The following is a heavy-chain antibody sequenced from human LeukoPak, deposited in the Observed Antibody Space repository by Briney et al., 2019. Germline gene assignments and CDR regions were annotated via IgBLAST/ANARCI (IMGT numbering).Heavy chain of an antibody. CDR3: ARVYTVMGATTVDHYHYYMDV. Sequence: SETLSLTCTVSGGSIRSCSYYWSWIRQPAGKGLEWIGNIYTRGTTNYNPSVKSRVTVSLDTSKTRISLKLSSVTAADTAIYYCARVYTVMGATTVDHYHYYMDVWGKGTTVTVSS. D-gene: IGHD5-18*01. J-gene: IGHJ6*03. V-gene: IGHV4-61*09. CDR2: IYTRGTT. CDR1: GGSIRSCSYY.